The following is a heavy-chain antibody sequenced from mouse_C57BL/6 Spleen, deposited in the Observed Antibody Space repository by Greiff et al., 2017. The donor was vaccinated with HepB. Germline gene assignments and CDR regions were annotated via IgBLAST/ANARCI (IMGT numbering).Heavy chain of an antibody. CDR2: IHPNSGST. CDR1: GYTFTSYW. D-gene: IGHD1-1*01. CDR3: ARGVSYGRRFDC. V-gene: IGHV1-64*01. J-gene: IGHJ2*01. Sequence: VQLQQPGAELVKPGASVKLSCKASGYTFTSYWMHWVKQRPGQGLEWIGMIHPNSGSTNYNEKFKSKATLTVDKSSSTAYMQLSSLTSEDSAVYYCARGVSYGRRFDCWGQGTTLTVSS.